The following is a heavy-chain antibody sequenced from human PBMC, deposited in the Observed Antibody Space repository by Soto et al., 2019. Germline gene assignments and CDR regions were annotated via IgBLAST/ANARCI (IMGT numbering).Heavy chain of an antibody. CDR3: ARRKSMDTGDAFDI. CDR2: IIPIFGTA. Sequence: GASVKVSCKASGGTFSSYAISWVRQAPGQGLEWMGGIIPIFGTANYAQKFQGRVTITADESTSTAYMELSSLRSEDTAVYYCARRKSMDTGDAFDIWGQGTMVTVSS. V-gene: IGHV1-69*13. J-gene: IGHJ3*02. D-gene: IGHD5-18*01. CDR1: GGTFSSYA.